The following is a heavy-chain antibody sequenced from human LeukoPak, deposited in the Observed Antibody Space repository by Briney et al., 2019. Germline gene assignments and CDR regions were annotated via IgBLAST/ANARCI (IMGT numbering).Heavy chain of an antibody. CDR3: AKNGDRGAYCSGGSCYPYYYYYMDV. CDR1: GFTFSSSA. CDR2: ISGGDGTT. D-gene: IGHD2-15*01. V-gene: IGHV3-23*01. J-gene: IGHJ6*03. Sequence: GGSLRLSCAASGFTFSSSAMSWVRQAPGKGLEWVSNISGGDGTTYYADSVKGRFTISRDNSKNTLSLQMNSLRAEDTAIYYCAKNGDRGAYCSGGSCYPYYYYYMDVWGKGTTVTISS.